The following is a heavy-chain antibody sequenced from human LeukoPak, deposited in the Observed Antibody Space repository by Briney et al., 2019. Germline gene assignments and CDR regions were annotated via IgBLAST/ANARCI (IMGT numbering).Heavy chain of an antibody. D-gene: IGHD3-10*01. J-gene: IGHJ4*02. CDR2: IRYDGSNK. CDR1: GLTFSSYA. V-gene: IGHV3-30*02. Sequence: TGGSLRLSCAASGLTFSSYAMNWVRQAPGKGLEWVAFIRYDGSNKYYADSVKGRFTISRDNSKNTLYLQMNSLRAEDTAVYYCAKDPNYWFGDSDYWGQGTLVTVSS. CDR3: AKDPNYWFGDSDY.